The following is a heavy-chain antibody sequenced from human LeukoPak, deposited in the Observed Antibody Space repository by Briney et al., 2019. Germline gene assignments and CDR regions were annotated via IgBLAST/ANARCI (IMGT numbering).Heavy chain of an antibody. V-gene: IGHV4-61*02. D-gene: IGHD2-15*01. J-gene: IGHJ3*02. CDR3: ARGDCSGGSCPNAFDI. Sequence: SQTLSLTCTVSGGSISSGSYYWSWIRQPAGKGLEWIGRIYTSGSTNYNPSLKSRVTISVDTSKNQFSLKLSSVTAADTAVYYCARGDCSGGSCPNAFDIWGQGTMVTVSS. CDR2: IYTSGST. CDR1: GGSISSGSYY.